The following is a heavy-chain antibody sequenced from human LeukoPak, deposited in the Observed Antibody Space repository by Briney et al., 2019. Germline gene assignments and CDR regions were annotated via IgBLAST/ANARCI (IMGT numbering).Heavy chain of an antibody. D-gene: IGHD3-22*01. V-gene: IGHV1-69*04. J-gene: IGHJ2*01. CDR1: GGTFSSYA. Sequence: SVKVSCKASGGTFSSYAISWVRQAPGQGLEWMGRIIPILGIANYAQKFQGRVTITADKSTSTAYMELSSLRSEDTAVYYCARARIYPVDSSGYYYGPLDPYWYFDLWGRGTLVTVSS. CDR2: IIPILGIA. CDR3: ARARIYPVDSSGYYYGPLDPYWYFDL.